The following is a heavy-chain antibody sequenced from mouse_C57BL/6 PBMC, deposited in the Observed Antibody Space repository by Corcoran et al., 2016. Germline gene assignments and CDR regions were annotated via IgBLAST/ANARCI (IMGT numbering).Heavy chain of an antibody. CDR2: INTYSGVP. J-gene: IGHJ4*01. Sequence: QIQLVQSGPELKKPGETVKISCKASGYTFTTYGMSWVKQAPGKGLKWMGWINTYSGVPTYADDFKGRFAFSLETSASTAYLQINNLKNEYTATYFCAPLLGDAMDYWGQGTSVTVSS. V-gene: IGHV9-3*01. CDR1: GYTFTTYG. D-gene: IGHD2-1*01. CDR3: APLLGDAMDY.